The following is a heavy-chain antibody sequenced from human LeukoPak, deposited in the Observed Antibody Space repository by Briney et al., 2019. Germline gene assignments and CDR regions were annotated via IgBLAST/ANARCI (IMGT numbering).Heavy chain of an antibody. CDR1: GGSISSYY. V-gene: IGHV4-4*07. D-gene: IGHD2-2*01. Sequence: MASETLSLTCTVSGGSISSYYWSWIRQPAGKGLEWIGRIYTSGSTNYNPSLKSRVTMSVDTSKNQFSLKLSSVTAADTAVYYCARGESDIVVVPAAISYYYYYYMDVWGKGTTVTVSS. CDR2: IYTSGST. CDR3: ARGESDIVVVPAAISYYYYYYMDV. J-gene: IGHJ6*03.